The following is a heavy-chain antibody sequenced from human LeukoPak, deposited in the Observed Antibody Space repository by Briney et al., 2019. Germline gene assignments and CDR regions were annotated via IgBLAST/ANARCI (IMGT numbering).Heavy chain of an antibody. CDR2: ISGSGGST. D-gene: IGHD5/OR15-5a*01. J-gene: IGHJ4*02. CDR1: GFTFSSYG. CDR3: ATQGLYDGYFDY. Sequence: PGGSLRLSCAASGFTFSSYGMSWVRQAPGKGLEWVSAISGSGGSTYYADSVKGRFTISRDNSKNTLYLQMNSLRAEDTAVYYCATQGLYDGYFDYWGQGTLVTVSS. V-gene: IGHV3-23*01.